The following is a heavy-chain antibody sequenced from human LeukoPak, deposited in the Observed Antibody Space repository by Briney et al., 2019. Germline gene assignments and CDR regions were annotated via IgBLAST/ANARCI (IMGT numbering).Heavy chain of an antibody. CDR3: AREGMVRGVPDAFDL. CDR1: GFTFSSYW. V-gene: IGHV3-7*01. D-gene: IGHD3-10*01. CDR2: IKQDGVEK. J-gene: IGHJ3*01. Sequence: GALRLSCAASGFTFSSYWMDWVRQVPGKGPEWVANIKQDGVEKYFVGFVKGRFAISRDNAKNLLYLQMTSLRVEDTAVYYCAREGMVRGVPDAFDLWGQGTMVTVSS.